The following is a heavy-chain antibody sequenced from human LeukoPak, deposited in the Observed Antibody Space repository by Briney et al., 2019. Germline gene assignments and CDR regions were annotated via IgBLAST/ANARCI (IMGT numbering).Heavy chain of an antibody. V-gene: IGHV1-18*01. J-gene: IGHJ6*02. D-gene: IGHD6-13*01. CDR3: ARDGGSSWYYYYYGMDV. Sequence: ASVKVSCKASGYTFTSYGISRVRQAPGQGLEWMGWISAYNGNTNYAQKLQGRVTMTTDTSTSTAYMELRSLRSDDTAVYYCARDGGSSWYYYYYGMDVWGQGTTVTVSS. CDR2: ISAYNGNT. CDR1: GYTFTSYG.